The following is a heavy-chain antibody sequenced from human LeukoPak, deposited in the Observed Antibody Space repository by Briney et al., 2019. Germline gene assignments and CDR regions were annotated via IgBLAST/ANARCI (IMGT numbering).Heavy chain of an antibody. J-gene: IGHJ4*02. Sequence: PGRSLRLSCAASGFTFSSYAMHWVRQAPGKGLEWVSAISGSGGSTYYADSVKGRFTISRDNSKNTLYLQMNSLRAEDTAVYYCAKEPPTYSSGWYVGFDYWGQGTLVTVSS. CDR3: AKEPPTYSSGWYVGFDY. CDR2: ISGSGGST. CDR1: GFTFSSYA. D-gene: IGHD6-19*01. V-gene: IGHV3-23*01.